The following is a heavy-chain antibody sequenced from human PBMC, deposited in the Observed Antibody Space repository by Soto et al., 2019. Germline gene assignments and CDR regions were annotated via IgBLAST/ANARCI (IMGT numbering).Heavy chain of an antibody. V-gene: IGHV4-34*01. CDR3: ARGIILFFGVQGGAPNKYFFDS. J-gene: IGHJ4*02. CDR2: INHSGST. CDR1: GGSFSGYY. Sequence: TLSLTCAVYGGSFSGYYWSWIRQSPGKGLEWIGEINHSGSTNQNPSLKSRVTISVDTSKNQFSLKLKSVTAADSAVYYCARGIILFFGVQGGAPNKYFFDSWGQGTLVTVS. D-gene: IGHD3-16*01.